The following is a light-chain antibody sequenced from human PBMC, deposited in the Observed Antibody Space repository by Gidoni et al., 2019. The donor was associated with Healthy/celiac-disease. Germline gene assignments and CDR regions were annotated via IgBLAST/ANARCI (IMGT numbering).Light chain of an antibody. CDR3: QQCYSTPPLT. CDR2: AAS. J-gene: IGKJ4*01. CDR1: QSISSY. Sequence: DIKMTQSPSSLSASVGDRFTITCRASQSISSYLNWYQQKPGKAPKLLIYAASSLQCGVPSRFSGSGSGTDFTLTISSLQPEDFATYYCQQCYSTPPLTFGGGTKVEIK. V-gene: IGKV1-39*01.